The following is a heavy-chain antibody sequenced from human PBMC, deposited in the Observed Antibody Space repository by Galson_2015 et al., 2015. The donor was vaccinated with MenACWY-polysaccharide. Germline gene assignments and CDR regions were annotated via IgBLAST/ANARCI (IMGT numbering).Heavy chain of an antibody. CDR1: GFSFSTYG. V-gene: IGHV3-33*01. CDR3: ARDLRGSYVDY. J-gene: IGHJ4*02. Sequence: SLRLSCAASGFSFSTYGMHWVRQAPGKGPEWVAVIGHDGNYKKYADSVKGRFTISRDNPRNSLYLQIDSLRADDTAVYYCARDLRGSYVDYWGQGTLVTVSS. CDR2: IGHDGNYK. D-gene: IGHD6-6*01.